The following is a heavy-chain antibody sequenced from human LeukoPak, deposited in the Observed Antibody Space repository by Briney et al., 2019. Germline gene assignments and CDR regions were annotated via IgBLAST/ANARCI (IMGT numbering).Heavy chain of an antibody. CDR3: ARPYYYDSRIDP. J-gene: IGHJ5*02. D-gene: IGHD3-22*01. V-gene: IGHV4-59*08. Sequence: PSETLSLTCTVSGGSISSYYWSWIRQPPGKGLEWIGYIYYSGSTNYNSSLKSRVTISVDTSKNQFSLKLSSVTAADTAVYYCARPYYYDSRIDPWGQGILVTVSS. CDR1: GGSISSYY. CDR2: IYYSGST.